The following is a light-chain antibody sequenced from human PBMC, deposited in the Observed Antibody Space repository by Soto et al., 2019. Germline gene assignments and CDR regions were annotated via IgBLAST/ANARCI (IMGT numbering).Light chain of an antibody. CDR2: PAS. Sequence: DTQMTQSPSSLSASVGDRVTITCQASQGIAKYLHWYQQKPGKAPKLLIYPASNLQTGVPSRFSGSGSGTDFTFTISSLQPEDIATYYCQQSDNLPLPFGGGTKVEI. CDR1: QGIAKY. CDR3: QQSDNLPLP. V-gene: IGKV1-33*01. J-gene: IGKJ4*01.